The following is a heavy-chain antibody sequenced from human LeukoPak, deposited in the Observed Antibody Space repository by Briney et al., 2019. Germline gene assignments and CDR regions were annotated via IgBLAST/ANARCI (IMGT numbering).Heavy chain of an antibody. Sequence: SETLSLTCAVYGGSFSGYYWSWIRQPPGKGLEWIGEINHSGSTNYNPSLKSRVTISVDTSKNQMSLRVSSVTAADTAVYYCARHTYGSDLYYLDYWGQGTLVTVSS. CDR3: ARHTYGSDLYYLDY. J-gene: IGHJ4*02. CDR2: INHSGST. V-gene: IGHV4-34*01. D-gene: IGHD5-18*01. CDR1: GGSFSGYY.